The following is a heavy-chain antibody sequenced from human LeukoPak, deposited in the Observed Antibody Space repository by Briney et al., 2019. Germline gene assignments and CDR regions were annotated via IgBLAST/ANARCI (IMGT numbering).Heavy chain of an antibody. CDR3: ARALDYGDTYYYYGMDV. J-gene: IGHJ6*02. CDR1: GFTFSSYD. D-gene: IGHD4-17*01. V-gene: IGHV3-13*01. Sequence: GGSLRLSCAASGFTFSSYDMHWVRQATGKGLEWVSAIGTAGDTYYPGSVKGRFTISRENAKNSLYLQMSSLRAGDTAVYYCARALDYGDTYYYYGMDVWGQGTTVTVSS. CDR2: IGTAGDT.